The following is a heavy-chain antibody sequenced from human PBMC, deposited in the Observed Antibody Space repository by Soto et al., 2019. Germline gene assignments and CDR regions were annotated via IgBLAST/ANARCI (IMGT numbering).Heavy chain of an antibody. J-gene: IGHJ4*02. Sequence: GSLRLSCAASGFTFSSYAMHWVRQAPGKGLEWVAVISYDGSNKYYADSVKGRFTISRDNSKNTLYLQMNSLRAEDTAVYYCSISQAFDYWGQGTLVTVSS. CDR3: SISQAFDY. CDR2: ISYDGSNK. D-gene: IGHD1-20*01. CDR1: GFTFSSYA. V-gene: IGHV3-30-3*01.